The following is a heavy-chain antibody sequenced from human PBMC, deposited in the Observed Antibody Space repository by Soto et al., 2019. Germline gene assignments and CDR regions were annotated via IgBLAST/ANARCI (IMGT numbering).Heavy chain of an antibody. CDR1: GASISSFN. D-gene: IGHD6-13*01. J-gene: IGHJ2*01. CDR2: LNIAGTI. V-gene: IGHV4-4*07. CDR3: ARDRGEYTSRWFWYFSP. Sequence: SETLSLTCSVSGASISSFNWNWVRQPAGKGPEWVGRLNIAGTINYNPSLKSRITMSMDTSKNQISLHLRSVTAEDTAIYYCARDRGEYTSRWFWYFSPWGHGTLVTVSS.